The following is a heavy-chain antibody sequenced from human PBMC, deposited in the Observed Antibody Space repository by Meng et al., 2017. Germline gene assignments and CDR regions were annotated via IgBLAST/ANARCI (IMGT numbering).Heavy chain of an antibody. V-gene: IGHV6-1*01. CDR3: ARGSYAFDS. D-gene: IGHD4-17*01. CDR1: ADSVTRNSAA. Sequence: HHSQPGLVMPSQTPSLICPCTADSVTRNSAARNWIRQSPARGLEWLGRAYYRSKWYHDYAESVKSRISIDPDTSKNQFFLQLRSVTPEDSVVYCCARGSYAFDSWGQRTLVTVSS. CDR2: AYYRSKWYH. J-gene: IGHJ4*02.